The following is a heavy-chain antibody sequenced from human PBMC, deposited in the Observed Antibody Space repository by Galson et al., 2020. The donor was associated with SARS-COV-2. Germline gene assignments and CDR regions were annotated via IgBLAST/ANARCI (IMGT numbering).Heavy chain of an antibody. J-gene: IGHJ3*01. CDR2: INPDSGGT. CDR1: GYAFAVSH. V-gene: IGHV1-2*02. D-gene: IGHD5-12*01. CDR3: VEDGSKV. Sequence: GESLKISCKASGYAFAVSHLHWVRQAPGQGLEWMGWINPDSGGTIYAQRFHGRVTMTIDTSISTAYMELRRLTSDDAAIFYCVEDGSKVWGQGTLVTVSS.